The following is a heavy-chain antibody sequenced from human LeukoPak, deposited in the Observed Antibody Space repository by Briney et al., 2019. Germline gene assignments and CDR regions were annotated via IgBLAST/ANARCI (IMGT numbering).Heavy chain of an antibody. CDR3: ARDLFFDGRFGLFSTGPMDV. Sequence: ASVKVSCKASGYTFTGYYMHWLRQAPGQGLEWMGWINPNSGGTNYAQEFQGRVTMTRDTSISTAYMELSRLRSDDTAVYYCARDLFFDGRFGLFSTGPMDVWGKGTTVTVSS. D-gene: IGHD2-21*01. V-gene: IGHV1-2*02. CDR2: INPNSGGT. CDR1: GYTFTGYY. J-gene: IGHJ6*04.